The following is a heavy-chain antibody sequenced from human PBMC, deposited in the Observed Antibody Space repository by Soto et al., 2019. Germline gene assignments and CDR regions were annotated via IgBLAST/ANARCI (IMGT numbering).Heavy chain of an antibody. CDR2: ISSSSSTI. CDR1: GFTFSSYS. D-gene: IGHD2-2*01. CDR3: ARARAPGYCSSTSCYDDAFDI. J-gene: IGHJ3*02. Sequence: GESLKISCAASGFTFSSYSMNWVRQAPGKGLEWVSYISSSSSTIYYADSVKGRFTISRDNAKNSLYLQMNSLRDEDTAVYYCARARAPGYCSSTSCYDDAFDIWGQGTMVTVSS. V-gene: IGHV3-48*02.